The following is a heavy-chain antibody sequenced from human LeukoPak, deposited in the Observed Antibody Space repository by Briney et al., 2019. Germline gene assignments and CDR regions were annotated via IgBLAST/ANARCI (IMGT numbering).Heavy chain of an antibody. CDR2: ISSSGSTI. D-gene: IGHD3-3*01. J-gene: IGHJ3*02. CDR1: GFTFSSYE. V-gene: IGHV3-48*03. Sequence: GGSLRLSCAASGFTFSSYEMNWVRQAPGKGLEWVSYISSSGSTIYYADSVKVRFTISRDNAKNSLYLQMNSLRAEDTAVYYCASGVRFLEWLPSPPDAFDIWGQGTMVTVSS. CDR3: ASGVRFLEWLPSPPDAFDI.